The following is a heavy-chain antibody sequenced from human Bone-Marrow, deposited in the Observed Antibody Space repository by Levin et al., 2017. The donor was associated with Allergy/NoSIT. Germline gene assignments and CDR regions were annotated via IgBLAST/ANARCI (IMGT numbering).Heavy chain of an antibody. V-gene: IGHV3-48*01. CDR1: GFSFSEYS. D-gene: IGHD5-18*01. Sequence: PGGSLRLSCAASGFSFSEYSMNWVRQAPGKGLEWLSYISGRSDPIFYADSVKGRFTVSRDNAQNSLYLQMNSLRAEDTAVYYCGREGGYTYGPDHWGQGTLVTVSS. J-gene: IGHJ5*02. CDR2: ISGRSDPI. CDR3: GREGGYTYGPDH.